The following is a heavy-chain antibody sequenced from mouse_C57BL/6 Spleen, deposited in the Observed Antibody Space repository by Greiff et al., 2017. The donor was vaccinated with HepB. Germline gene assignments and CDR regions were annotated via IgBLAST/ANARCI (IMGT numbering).Heavy chain of an antibody. CDR2: IYPGDGDT. Sequence: QVQLQQSGPELVKPGASVKISCKASGYAFSSSWMNWVKQRPGKGLEWIGRIYPGDGDTNYNGKFKGKATLTADKSSSTAYMQLSSLTSEDSAVYCCARRYRYAMDYWGQGTSVTVSS. CDR1: GYAFSSSW. J-gene: IGHJ4*01. CDR3: ARRYRYAMDY. D-gene: IGHD1-1*01. V-gene: IGHV1-82*01.